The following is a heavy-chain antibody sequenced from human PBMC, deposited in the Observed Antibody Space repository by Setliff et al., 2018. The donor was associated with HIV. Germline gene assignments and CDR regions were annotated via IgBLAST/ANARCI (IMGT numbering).Heavy chain of an antibody. D-gene: IGHD1-26*01. CDR1: GGSISSGSYY. J-gene: IGHJ4*02. CDR2: IHTSGST. V-gene: IGHV4-61*02. Sequence: SETLSLTCTVSGGSISSGSYYWSWVRQPAGKGLEWIGRIHTSGSTNYNPSLKSRVTISVDTSKNQFSLKLSSVTAADTAVYYCAIRSRLGGSSNYLDFWGQGTLVTVSS. CDR3: AIRSRLGGSSNYLDF.